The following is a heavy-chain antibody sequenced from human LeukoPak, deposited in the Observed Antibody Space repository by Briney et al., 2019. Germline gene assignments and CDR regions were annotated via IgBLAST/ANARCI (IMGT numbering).Heavy chain of an antibody. CDR3: AKVRFCSSTSCSRVFDY. D-gene: IGHD2-2*01. CDR1: GFTFSSYA. Sequence: TGGSLRLSCAASGFTFSSYAMSWVRQAPGKGLEWVSAISGSGGSTCYADSVKGRFTISRDNSKNTLYLQMNSLRAEDTAVYYCAKVRFCSSTSCSRVFDYWGQGTLVTVSS. V-gene: IGHV3-23*01. J-gene: IGHJ4*02. CDR2: ISGSGGST.